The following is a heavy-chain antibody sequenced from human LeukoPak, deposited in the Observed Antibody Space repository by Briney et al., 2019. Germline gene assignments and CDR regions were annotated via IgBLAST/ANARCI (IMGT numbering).Heavy chain of an antibody. CDR2: ITSGSSYI. V-gene: IGHV3-21*04. J-gene: IGHJ4*02. D-gene: IGHD3-22*01. CDR1: GFTFSTYS. Sequence: PGGSLRLSCAASGFTFSTYSMNWVRQAPGTGLEWVSSITSGSSYIYYADSVKGRFTISRDNAKNSLYLQMNSLRAEDTAVYYCARFSEYSHSSVHYLDYWGQGTLVSVSS. CDR3: ARFSEYSHSSVHYLDY.